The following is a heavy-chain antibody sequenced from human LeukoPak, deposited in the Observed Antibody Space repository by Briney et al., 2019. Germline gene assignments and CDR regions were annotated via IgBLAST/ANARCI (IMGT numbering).Heavy chain of an antibody. CDR2: ISGSGGST. CDR1: GFTFSSYA. J-gene: IGHJ4*02. D-gene: IGHD2-21*01. Sequence: GGSLRLSCAASGFTFSSYAMSWVRQAPGKGLEWVSAISGSGGSTYYADSVKGRFTISRDNSKNTLYLQMNSLRAEDTAVYYCAKATLGAIQRGNYFDYWGQGTLVTVSS. CDR3: AKATLGAIQRGNYFDY. V-gene: IGHV3-23*01.